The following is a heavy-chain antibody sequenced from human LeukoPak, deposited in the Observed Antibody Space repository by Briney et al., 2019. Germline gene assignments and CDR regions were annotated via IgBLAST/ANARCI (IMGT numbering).Heavy chain of an antibody. Sequence: ASVKVSCKASGYTFTSYYMHWVRQAPGQGLEWMGIINPSGGSTSYAQKFQGRVTMTRDTSTSTAYMELSRLGSDDTAVYCCARSLYYYDSSGYLSWGQGTMVTVSS. CDR3: ARSLYYYDSSGYLS. V-gene: IGHV1-46*01. CDR1: GYTFTSYY. CDR2: INPSGGST. D-gene: IGHD3-22*01. J-gene: IGHJ3*01.